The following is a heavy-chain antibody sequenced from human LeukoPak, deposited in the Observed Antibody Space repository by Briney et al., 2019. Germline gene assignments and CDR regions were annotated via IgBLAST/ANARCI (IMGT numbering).Heavy chain of an antibody. V-gene: IGHV1-2*06. CDR3: AKSQKGYFDY. CDR2: INPNSGDT. J-gene: IGHJ4*02. Sequence: ASVKVSCKASGYTFTHYYIHWVRQAPGQGLEWMGRINPNSGDTNYAQKFQGRVTMTRDTSITTAYMELSGLRSDDTAVYYCAKSQKGYFDYWGQGTLVTVSS. CDR1: GYTFTHYY.